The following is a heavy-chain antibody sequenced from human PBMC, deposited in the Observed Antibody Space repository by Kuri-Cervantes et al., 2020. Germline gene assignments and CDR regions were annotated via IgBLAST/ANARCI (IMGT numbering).Heavy chain of an antibody. CDR3: ARGGRGDYEETPNWFDP. D-gene: IGHD4-17*01. CDR1: GYTFTSYD. Sequence: ASVKVSCKASGYTFTSYDINWVRQATGQGLEWMGWMNPNSGNTGYVQKFQDRVTMTTDTSTRTAYMEVRSLRSDDTAVYYCARGGRGDYEETPNWFDPWGQGTLVTVSS. J-gene: IGHJ5*02. V-gene: IGHV1-8*01. CDR2: MNPNSGNT.